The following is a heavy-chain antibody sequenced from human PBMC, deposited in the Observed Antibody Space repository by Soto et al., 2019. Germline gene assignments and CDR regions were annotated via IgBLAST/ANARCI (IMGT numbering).Heavy chain of an antibody. J-gene: IGHJ4*02. CDR2: IYYSGST. V-gene: IGHV4-31*03. D-gene: IGHD2-15*01. CDR3: ARVLFRRWSIDY. Sequence: QVQLQESGPGLVKPSQTLSLTCTVSGGSISSGGYYWSWIRQHPGKGLEWIGYIYYSGSTYYNPSLKSRXXIXVXXSKNQFSLKLSSVTAADTAVYYCARVLFRRWSIDYWGQGTLVTVSS. CDR1: GGSISSGGYY.